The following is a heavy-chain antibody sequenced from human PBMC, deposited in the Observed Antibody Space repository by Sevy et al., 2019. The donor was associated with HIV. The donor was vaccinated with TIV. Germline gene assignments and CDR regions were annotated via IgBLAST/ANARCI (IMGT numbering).Heavy chain of an antibody. Sequence: GGSLRLSCAASGFTVSSNYMSWVRQAPGKGLEWVSVIYSGGSTYYADSVKGRFTISRDNSKNTLYLQMNSLRAEDTAVYYCARDGGCSGGSCNPYYYYGMDVWGQGTTVTVS. V-gene: IGHV3-53*01. CDR3: ARDGGCSGGSCNPYYYYGMDV. CDR1: GFTVSSNY. J-gene: IGHJ6*02. D-gene: IGHD2-15*01. CDR2: IYSGGST.